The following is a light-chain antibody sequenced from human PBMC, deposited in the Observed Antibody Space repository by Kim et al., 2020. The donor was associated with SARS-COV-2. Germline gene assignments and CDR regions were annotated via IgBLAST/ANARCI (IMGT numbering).Light chain of an antibody. Sequence: QSALTQPASVSGSPGQSITISCTGTSNDVGAYNYVSWYLQRPGKAPKLMIYDVYTRPSGVSNRFSGSKSGNTASLTISGLQPADQGDYYCSSYTSSTTYVFGTGTEVTVL. J-gene: IGLJ1*01. V-gene: IGLV2-14*03. CDR1: SNDVGAYNY. CDR3: SSYTSSTTYV. CDR2: DVY.